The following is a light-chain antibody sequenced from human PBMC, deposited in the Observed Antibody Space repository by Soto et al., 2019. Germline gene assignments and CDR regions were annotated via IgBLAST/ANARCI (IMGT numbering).Light chain of an antibody. V-gene: IGKV3-11*01. CDR1: QSVTNY. J-gene: IGKJ2*01. CDR3: QQRSNWPPATYT. Sequence: EIVLTQSPATLSLSPGESVTLSCRASQSVTNYLAWYQHKPGQAPRLLIYDASNRATGIPARFSGSGSGTDFTLTISSLEPEDFAIYYCQQRSNWPPATYTFGQGTKLEIK. CDR2: DAS.